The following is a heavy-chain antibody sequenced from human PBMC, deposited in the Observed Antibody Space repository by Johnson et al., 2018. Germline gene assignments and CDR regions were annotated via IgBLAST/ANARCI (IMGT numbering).Heavy chain of an antibody. CDR3: ARGSDDSSGTDAFDI. CDR2: IIPLFGTA. D-gene: IGHD3-22*01. CDR1: GGTFSSSV. Sequence: QVQLVQSGAEVTKPGSSVKVSCKASGGTFSSSVISWVRQAPGQGLEWMGGIIPLFGTASYAQKFQGRVTITADESTSTAYLELGSLRSEDTAVYCCARGSDDSSGTDAFDIWGQGTMVTVSS. V-gene: IGHV1-69*12. J-gene: IGHJ3*02.